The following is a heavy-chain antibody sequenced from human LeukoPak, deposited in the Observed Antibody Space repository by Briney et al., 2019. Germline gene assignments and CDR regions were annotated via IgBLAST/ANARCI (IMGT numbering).Heavy chain of an antibody. J-gene: IGHJ4*02. Sequence: GGSLRLSCAASGFTFSSYGMHWVRQAPGKGLEWVAVISYDGSNKYYADSVKGRFTISRDNSKNTLYLQMNSLRAEDTAVYYCASYLRNTLAGYYYFEYWGQGTLVTVSS. CDR1: GFTFSSYG. D-gene: IGHD3-3*02. V-gene: IGHV3-30*03. CDR2: ISYDGSNK. CDR3: ASYLRNTLAGYYYFEY.